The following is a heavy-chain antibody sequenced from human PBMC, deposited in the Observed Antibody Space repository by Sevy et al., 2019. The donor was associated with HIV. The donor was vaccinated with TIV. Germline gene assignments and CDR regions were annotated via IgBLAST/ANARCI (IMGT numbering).Heavy chain of an antibody. Sequence: GSVKVSCKASGYTFTSYGISWVRQAPGQGLEWMGWISAYNGNTNYAQKLQGRVTMTTDTSTSTAYMELRSLRSDDTAVYYCARDLGGYYDSSGYYPIDYWGQGTLVTVSS. J-gene: IGHJ4*02. CDR2: ISAYNGNT. CDR3: ARDLGGYYDSSGYYPIDY. CDR1: GYTFTSYG. D-gene: IGHD3-22*01. V-gene: IGHV1-18*01.